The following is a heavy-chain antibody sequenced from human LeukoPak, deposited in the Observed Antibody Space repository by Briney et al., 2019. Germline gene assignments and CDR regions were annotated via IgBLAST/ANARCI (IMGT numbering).Heavy chain of an antibody. D-gene: IGHD3-16*01. Sequence: QSGGSLRLSCAASGFNFSSYWMSWVRQAPGKGLEWVSAISGSGGSTYYADSVKGRFTISRDNSKNTLDLQMNSLRAEDTAVYYCAKDMWQGEFDYWGQGTLVTVSS. CDR3: AKDMWQGEFDY. J-gene: IGHJ4*02. V-gene: IGHV3-23*01. CDR1: GFNFSSYW. CDR2: ISGSGGST.